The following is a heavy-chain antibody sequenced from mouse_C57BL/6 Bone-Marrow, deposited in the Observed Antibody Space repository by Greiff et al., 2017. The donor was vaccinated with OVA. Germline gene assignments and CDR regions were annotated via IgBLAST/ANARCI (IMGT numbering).Heavy chain of an antibody. CDR1: GYTFTSYW. J-gene: IGHJ2*01. Sequence: QVQLQQPGAELVKPGASVKLSCKASGYTFTSYWMQWVKQRPGQGLEWIGEIDPSDSYTNYNQKFKGKATLTVDTSSSTAYMQLSSLTSEDSAVYYCARRRIGRDFDYWGQGTTLTVSS. V-gene: IGHV1-50*01. CDR2: IDPSDSYT. D-gene: IGHD3-1*01. CDR3: ARRRIGRDFDY.